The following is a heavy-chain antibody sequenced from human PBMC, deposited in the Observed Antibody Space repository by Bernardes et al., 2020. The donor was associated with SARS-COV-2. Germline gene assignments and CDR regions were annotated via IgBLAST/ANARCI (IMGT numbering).Heavy chain of an antibody. Sequence: SVKVSCKASGGTFSSYTISWVRQAPGQGLEWMGRIIPILGIANYAQKFQGRVTITADKSTSTAYMELSSLRSEDTAVYYCARGIITVTTFFDYWGQGTLVTVSS. V-gene: IGHV1-69*02. CDR1: GGTFSSYT. D-gene: IGHD4-4*01. CDR3: ARGIITVTTFFDY. CDR2: IIPILGIA. J-gene: IGHJ4*02.